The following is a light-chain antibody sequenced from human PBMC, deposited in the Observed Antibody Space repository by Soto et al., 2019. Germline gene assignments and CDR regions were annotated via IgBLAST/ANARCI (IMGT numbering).Light chain of an antibody. Sequence: EIVLTQSPATLSLSPGERATLSCRASQSVSRYLAWYQQKPGQAPRLLTYDASYRATGIPARFSGSGSGTDFTLTISSLEPEDFAVYYCQQRSNWITFGQGTRLEIK. V-gene: IGKV3-11*01. CDR1: QSVSRY. CDR2: DAS. J-gene: IGKJ5*01. CDR3: QQRSNWIT.